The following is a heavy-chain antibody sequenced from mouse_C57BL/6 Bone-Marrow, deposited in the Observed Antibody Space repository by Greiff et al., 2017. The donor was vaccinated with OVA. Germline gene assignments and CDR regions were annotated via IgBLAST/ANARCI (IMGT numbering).Heavy chain of an antibody. CDR1: GYTFTSYW. CDR2: IYPGNSDT. J-gene: IGHJ3*01. Sequence: EVQLQQSGTVLARPGASVKMSCKTSGYTFTSYWMHWVKQRPGQGLEWIGAIYPGNSDTSYNQKFKGKAKLTAVTSASTAYMELSSLTNEDSAVYYCTRRYYGSNQFAYWGQGTLVTVSA. V-gene: IGHV1-5*01. D-gene: IGHD1-1*01. CDR3: TRRYYGSNQFAY.